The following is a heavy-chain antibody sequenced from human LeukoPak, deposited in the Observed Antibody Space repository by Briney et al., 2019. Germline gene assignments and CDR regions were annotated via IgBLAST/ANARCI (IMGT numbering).Heavy chain of an antibody. CDR2: ISSSSSTI. CDR1: GFTFSTYS. D-gene: IGHD4-17*01. J-gene: IGHJ4*02. Sequence: GGSLRLSCVASGFTFSTYSMNWVRQAPGKGLEWVSYISSSSSTIYYADSVRGRFTISRDNAKNSLYLQMNSLRAEDTAVYYCARDRGVYGDDYWGQGTLVTVSS. CDR3: ARDRGVYGDDY. V-gene: IGHV3-48*01.